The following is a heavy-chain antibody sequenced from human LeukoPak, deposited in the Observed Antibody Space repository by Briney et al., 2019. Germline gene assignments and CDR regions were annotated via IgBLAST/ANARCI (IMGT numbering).Heavy chain of an antibody. Sequence: GSPRPSCAASGFTFSSSGMHGVRQAPGKGLEWVAVIWYEGSNKYYADSVKGRFTTSRDNSKNTLYLQMNSLRAEDTAVYYCARDFYCSSTSCYLYYYYYYGMDVWGKGTTVTVSS. CDR3: ARDFYCSSTSCYLYYYYYYGMDV. CDR2: IWYEGSNK. D-gene: IGHD2-2*01. V-gene: IGHV3-33*01. CDR1: GFTFSSSG. J-gene: IGHJ6*04.